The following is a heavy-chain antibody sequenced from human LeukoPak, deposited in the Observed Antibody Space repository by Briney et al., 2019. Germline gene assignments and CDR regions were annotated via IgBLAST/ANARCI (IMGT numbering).Heavy chain of an antibody. CDR3: SRLPDP. V-gene: IGHV4-38-2*02. J-gene: IGHJ5*02. Sequence: SETLSLTCTVSGYSISSGYYWGWIRQPPGKGLEWIGSIYHSGSTYYNPSLKSRVTISVDKSKNQFSLKLSSVTAADTAVYYCSRLPDPWGQGTLVTVSS. CDR1: GYSISSGYY. CDR2: IYHSGST.